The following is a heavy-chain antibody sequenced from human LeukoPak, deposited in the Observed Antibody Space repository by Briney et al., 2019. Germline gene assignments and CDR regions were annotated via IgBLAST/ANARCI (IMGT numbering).Heavy chain of an antibody. J-gene: IGHJ4*02. D-gene: IGHD1-26*01. CDR2: INHSGST. Sequence: SETLSLTCAVYGGSFSGYYWSWIRQPPGKGLEWIGEINHSGSTNYNLSLKSRVTISVDTSKNQFSLKLSSVTAADTAVYYCARGRREFGYWGQGTLVTVSS. CDR3: ARGRREFGY. CDR1: GGSFSGYY. V-gene: IGHV4-34*01.